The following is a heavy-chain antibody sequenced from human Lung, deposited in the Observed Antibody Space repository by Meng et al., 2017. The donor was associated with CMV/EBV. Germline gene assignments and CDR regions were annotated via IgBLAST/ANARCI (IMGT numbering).Heavy chain of an antibody. D-gene: IGHD1-26*01. CDR1: EFAFSRYE. Sequence: SXXASEFAFSRYEMNWVRQAPGKGLEWISNIDSPGTTVYYADSVRGRFTISRDNAKNLLFLQMNSLRVDDTAVYYCARGSGSDYFGAFDVWGQGTXVTVSS. CDR3: ARGSGSDYFGAFDV. V-gene: IGHV3-48*03. J-gene: IGHJ3*01. CDR2: IDSPGTTV.